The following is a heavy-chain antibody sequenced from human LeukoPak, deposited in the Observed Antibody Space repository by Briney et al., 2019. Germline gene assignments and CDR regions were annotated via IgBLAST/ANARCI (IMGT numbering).Heavy chain of an antibody. J-gene: IGHJ4*02. CDR2: IYYSGNT. CDR1: GGSISSSRYY. Sequence: NPSETLSLTCTVSGGSISSSRYYWGWIRQPPGKGLEWIGSIYYSGNTNYNPSLKSRVTISVDASKNQFSLKLSSVTAADTAVYYCTSWGGPWAYYYDSSGSIDDYWGQGTLVTVAS. V-gene: IGHV4-39*01. CDR3: TSWGGPWAYYYDSSGSIDDY. D-gene: IGHD3-22*01.